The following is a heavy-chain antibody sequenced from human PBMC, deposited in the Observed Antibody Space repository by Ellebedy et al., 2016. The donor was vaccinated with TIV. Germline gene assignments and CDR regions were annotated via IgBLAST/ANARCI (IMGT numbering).Heavy chain of an antibody. J-gene: IGHJ4*02. CDR2: IYYSGST. V-gene: IGHV4-59*01. D-gene: IGHD2-15*01. Sequence: SETLSLXCTVSGGSISSYYWSWIRQPPGKGLEWIGYIYYSGSTNYNPSLKSRVTISVDTSKNQFSLKLSSVTAADTAVYYCARAATPSTPVDYWGKGTLVTVSS. CDR3: ARAATPSTPVDY. CDR1: GGSISSYY.